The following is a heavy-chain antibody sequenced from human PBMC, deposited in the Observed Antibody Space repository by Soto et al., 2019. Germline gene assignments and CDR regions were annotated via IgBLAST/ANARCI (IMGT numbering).Heavy chain of an antibody. J-gene: IGHJ3*02. CDR2: ISYDGSNK. Sequence: QVQLVESGGGVVQPGRSLRLSCAASGFTFSSYAMHWVRQAPGKGLEWVAVISYDGSNKYYADSVKGRFTISRDNSKNTLYLQMNSLRAEDTAVYYCARDRGAVAEGNDAFDIWGRGTMVTVSS. CDR3: ARDRGAVAEGNDAFDI. D-gene: IGHD6-19*01. CDR1: GFTFSSYA. V-gene: IGHV3-30-3*01.